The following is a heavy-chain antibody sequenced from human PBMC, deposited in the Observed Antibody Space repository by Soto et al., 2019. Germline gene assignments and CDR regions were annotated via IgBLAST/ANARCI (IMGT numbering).Heavy chain of an antibody. CDR1: GDTFSNFD. V-gene: IGHV1-8*01. J-gene: IGHJ5*02. Sequence: ASVKVSCKASGDTFSNFDFNWLRQATGQGPEWMGWMYPNNGQTAYARTFQGRVTMTWNSSTSTAYMELSSLTSEDTAVYYCATMIRGLIHWLDPWGQGTLVTVS. D-gene: IGHD3-16*01. CDR3: ATMIRGLIHWLDP. CDR2: MYPNNGQT.